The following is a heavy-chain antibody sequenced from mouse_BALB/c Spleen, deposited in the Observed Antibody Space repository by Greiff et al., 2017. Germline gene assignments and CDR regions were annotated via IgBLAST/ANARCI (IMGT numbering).Heavy chain of an antibody. J-gene: IGHJ2*01. CDR1: GYSFTSYW. V-gene: IGHV1S127*01. D-gene: IGHD1-1*01. CDR3: ARKVLRYRYFDY. Sequence: QVQLQQSGPQLVRPGASVKISCKASGYSFTSYWMHWVKQRPGQGLEWIGMIDPSDSETRLNQKFKDKATLTVDKSSSTAYMQLSSPTSEDSAVYYCARKVLRYRYFDYWGQGTTLTVSS. CDR2: IDPSDSET.